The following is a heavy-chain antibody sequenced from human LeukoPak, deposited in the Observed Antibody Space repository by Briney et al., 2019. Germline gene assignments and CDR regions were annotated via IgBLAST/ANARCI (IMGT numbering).Heavy chain of an antibody. V-gene: IGHV3-23*01. CDR3: AKGIYSSGWSYFDY. CDR2: LSGSGITT. CDR1: GFTFSNSA. Sequence: GGSLRLSCAASGFTFSNSAMSCGRQAPGKGLEWFSTLSGSGITTSYADSVRGRFTISRDNSKNTLYLQMTSLRDEDTAVYYCAKGIYSSGWSYFDYWGHGTLVTVSS. D-gene: IGHD6-19*01. J-gene: IGHJ4*01.